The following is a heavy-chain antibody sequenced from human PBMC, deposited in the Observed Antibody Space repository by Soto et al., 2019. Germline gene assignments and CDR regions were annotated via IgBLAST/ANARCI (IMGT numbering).Heavy chain of an antibody. CDR3: ARGGALSTSWYWGDGLDS. CDR2: IIPVFGTP. D-gene: IGHD6-13*01. Sequence: QVQLEQSGSEVKKSGSSVKVSCKASGYSFSSHAITWVRQAPGQGLEWMGGIIPVFGTPSYAQKFQGRVTISADKSTYTSYLELRSLRSEHTAVYYCARGGALSTSWYWGDGLDSWGQGTQVTVSS. J-gene: IGHJ4*02. CDR1: GYSFSSHA. V-gene: IGHV1-69*06.